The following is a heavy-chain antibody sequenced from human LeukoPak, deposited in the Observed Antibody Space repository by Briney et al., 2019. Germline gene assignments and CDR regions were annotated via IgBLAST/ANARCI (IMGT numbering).Heavy chain of an antibody. V-gene: IGHV4-59*01. Sequence: KTSETLSLTCTVSGGSISSYYWSWIRQPPGKGLEWIGYIYYTGSTNYNPSLTSRVNISVDTSKNQFSLNLTSVTAADTAVYYCARWGSIAVARFDYRGQGTLVTVSS. J-gene: IGHJ4*02. CDR1: GGSISSYY. CDR3: ARWGSIAVARFDY. D-gene: IGHD6-6*01. CDR2: IYYTGST.